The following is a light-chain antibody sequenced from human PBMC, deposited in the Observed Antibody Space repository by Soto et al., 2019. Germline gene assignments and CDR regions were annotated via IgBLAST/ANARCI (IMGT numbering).Light chain of an antibody. CDR3: QLYGISPH. V-gene: IGKV3-11*01. Sequence: EIVLTQSPASLSLSPRETATLSCRASQRVRDLLAWYQQKRGQAPRLLIYDVFKRATGIPARFSGSGSGTDFTLTISSLEPEDSAVYYCQLYGISPHFGQGTRLEIK. CDR2: DVF. J-gene: IGKJ5*01. CDR1: QRVRDL.